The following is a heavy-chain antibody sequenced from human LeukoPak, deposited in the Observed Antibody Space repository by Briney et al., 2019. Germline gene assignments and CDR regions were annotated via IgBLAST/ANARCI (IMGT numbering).Heavy chain of an antibody. CDR3: ASATYDFWSGYYWAEAFDI. CDR2: INHSGST. V-gene: IGHV4-34*01. CDR1: GGSFSGYY. Sequence: SETLSLTCAVYGGSFSGYYWSWIRQPPGKGLEWIGEINHSGSTNYNPSLKSRVTISVDTSKNQFSLKLSSVTAADTAVYYCASATYDFWSGYYWAEAFDIWGQGTMVTVSS. J-gene: IGHJ3*02. D-gene: IGHD3-3*01.